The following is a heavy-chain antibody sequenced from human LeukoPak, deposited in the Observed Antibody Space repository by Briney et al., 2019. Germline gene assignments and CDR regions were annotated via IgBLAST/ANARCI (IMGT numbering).Heavy chain of an antibody. Sequence: SETLSLTCTVSGGSISNYYWSWVRQPAGKGLEWIGYIFYTGTTNYNPSLKSRVTISVDTSNEQFSLKLTSVTAADSAVYYCARSRIEMATISPADYWGQGTLDTVSS. D-gene: IGHD5-24*01. CDR3: ARSRIEMATISPADY. J-gene: IGHJ4*02. CDR2: IFYTGTT. V-gene: IGHV4-59*01. CDR1: GGSISNYY.